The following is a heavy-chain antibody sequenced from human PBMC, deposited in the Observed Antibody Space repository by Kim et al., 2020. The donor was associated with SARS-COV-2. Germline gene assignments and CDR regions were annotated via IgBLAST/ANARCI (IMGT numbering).Heavy chain of an antibody. CDR2: INAGNGNT. J-gene: IGHJ4*02. D-gene: IGHD3-10*01. CDR1: GYTFTSYA. Sequence: ASVKVSCKASGYTFTSYAMHWVRQAPGKRLEWMGWINAGNGNTKYSQKFQGRVTITRDTSASTDYMELSSLRSEETAVYYCATSEGFGVLFGFGYWGQGTLVTVSS. CDR3: ATSEGFGVLFGFGY. V-gene: IGHV1-3*01.